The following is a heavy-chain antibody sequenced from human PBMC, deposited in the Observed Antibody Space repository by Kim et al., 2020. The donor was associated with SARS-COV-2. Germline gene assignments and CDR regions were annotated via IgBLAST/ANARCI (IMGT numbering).Heavy chain of an antibody. V-gene: IGHV3-23*01. CDR3: AKEKYSSGYQNYYYGMDV. Sequence: GGSLRLSCAASGFTFSSYAMSWVRQAPGKGLEWVSAISGSGGSTYYADSVKGRFTISRDNSKNTLYLQMNSLRAEDTAVYYCAKEKYSSGYQNYYYGMDVWGQGTTVTVSS. D-gene: IGHD3-22*01. CDR2: ISGSGGST. CDR1: GFTFSSYA. J-gene: IGHJ6*02.